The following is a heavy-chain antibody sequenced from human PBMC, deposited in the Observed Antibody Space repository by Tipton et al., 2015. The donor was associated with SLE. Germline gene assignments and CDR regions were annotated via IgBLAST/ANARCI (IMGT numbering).Heavy chain of an antibody. Sequence: LRLSCTVSGGSISSSNYYWGWIRQPPGKGLEWIGSIYDGGSTNYNPSLKSRVTISEDTSKNQFSLKLSSVTAADTAVYYCARDRDGDPGSLDYWGQGTLVTVSS. V-gene: IGHV4-39*07. D-gene: IGHD1-1*01. CDR1: GGSISSSNYY. CDR2: IYDGGST. J-gene: IGHJ4*02. CDR3: ARDRDGDPGSLDY.